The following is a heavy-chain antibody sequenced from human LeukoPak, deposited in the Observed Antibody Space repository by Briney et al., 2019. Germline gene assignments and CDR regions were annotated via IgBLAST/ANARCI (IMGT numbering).Heavy chain of an antibody. V-gene: IGHV4-31*03. D-gene: IGHD1-26*01. Sequence: SETLSLTCTVSGGSISSGAYYWTWIRQHPGKGLEWIGYIYNSGSTYYNPSLKSRVTMSVDTSKNQFSLKLGSVTAADTAVYYCAREEVGVYYFDYWGQGTLVTVSS. CDR1: GGSISSGAYY. CDR2: IYNSGST. J-gene: IGHJ4*02. CDR3: AREEVGVYYFDY.